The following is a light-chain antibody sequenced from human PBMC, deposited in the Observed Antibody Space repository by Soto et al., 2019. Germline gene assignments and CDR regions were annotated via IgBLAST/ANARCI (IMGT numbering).Light chain of an antibody. CDR2: AAS. J-gene: IGKJ3*01. CDR1: QSVTVNS. V-gene: IGKV3-20*01. Sequence: EILLTQPPSTLSLSPGEGVTLSCRASQSVTVNSLAWYQQKPGQAPRLLIYAASTRAAAVPDRFTGSGSGTDFALTISRLEPEDFGVYYCQQYGDSPLTSGPGTKVDIK. CDR3: QQYGDSPLT.